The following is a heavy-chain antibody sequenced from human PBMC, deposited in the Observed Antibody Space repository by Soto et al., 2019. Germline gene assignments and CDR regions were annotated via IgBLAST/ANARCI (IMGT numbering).Heavy chain of an antibody. CDR3: ARRDNYGYVHFDY. CDR1: GGSISGYY. V-gene: IGHV4-59*08. D-gene: IGHD5-18*01. J-gene: IGHJ4*02. CDR2: ISYSGST. Sequence: QVQLKESGPGLVKPSETLSLTCTVSGGSISGYYWSWIRQPPGKGLEWIAYISYSGSTNYNPSLTSRVTISVDTSKNQFSLKLSSVTAADTAVYYCARRDNYGYVHFDYWGQGTLVTVSS.